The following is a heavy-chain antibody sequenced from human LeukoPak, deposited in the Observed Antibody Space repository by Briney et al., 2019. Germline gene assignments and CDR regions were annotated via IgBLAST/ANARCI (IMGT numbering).Heavy chain of an antibody. CDR2: IYTSGVT. J-gene: IGHJ4*02. CDR3: ARAALDCSSTSCYVNFDY. D-gene: IGHD2-2*01. Sequence: SETLSLTCAVSGGSISSGGHYWSWIRQPAGKGPEWLGRIYTSGVTNYNPSLKSRLSMSVDTSKNQIYLRLISVTAADTAVYYCARAALDCSSTSCYVNFDYWGQGILVTVSS. V-gene: IGHV4-61*02. CDR1: GGSISSGGHY.